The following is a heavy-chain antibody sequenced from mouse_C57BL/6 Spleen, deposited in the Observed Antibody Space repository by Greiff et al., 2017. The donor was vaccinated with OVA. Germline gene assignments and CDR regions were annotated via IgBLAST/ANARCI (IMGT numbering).Heavy chain of an antibody. CDR3: TRTGYYGSSPHYFDY. D-gene: IGHD1-1*01. Sequence: VQLQQSGAELVRPGASVTLSCKASGYTFTDYEMHWVKQTPVHGLEWIGAIDPETGGTAYNQKFKGKAILTADKSSSTAYMELRSLTSEDSAVYYCTRTGYYGSSPHYFDYWGQGTTLTVSS. J-gene: IGHJ2*01. CDR2: IDPETGGT. CDR1: GYTFTDYE. V-gene: IGHV1-15*01.